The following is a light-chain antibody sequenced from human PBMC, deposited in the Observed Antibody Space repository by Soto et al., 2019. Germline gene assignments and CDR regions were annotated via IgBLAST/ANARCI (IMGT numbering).Light chain of an antibody. J-gene: IGKJ4*01. Sequence: EIVLTQSPGTLSLSPGERATLSCRASQSVSSSYLAWYQQKAGQAPRLLIYGASIRVPGIPDRFSGSGSGTDFTLTTRRLEPEDFAVYYCQQYGNSLLTFGGGTKVEIK. CDR2: GAS. CDR1: QSVSSSY. CDR3: QQYGNSLLT. V-gene: IGKV3-20*01.